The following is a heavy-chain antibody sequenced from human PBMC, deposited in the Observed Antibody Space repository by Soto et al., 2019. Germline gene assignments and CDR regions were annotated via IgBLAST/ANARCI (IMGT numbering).Heavy chain of an antibody. CDR3: ARDRRYAEFSLDY. V-gene: IGHV3-48*02. CDR1: GFTFNNYD. D-gene: IGHD3-10*01. Sequence: GGTLSLSCTASGFTFNNYDIRWVRQAPGKGLEWVSYLSSSITTLYYADSVKGRFTISRDNAQNSLYLQMNSLRNEDTAVYYCARDRRYAEFSLDYSGQGALVTSPQ. J-gene: IGHJ4*02. CDR2: LSSSITTL.